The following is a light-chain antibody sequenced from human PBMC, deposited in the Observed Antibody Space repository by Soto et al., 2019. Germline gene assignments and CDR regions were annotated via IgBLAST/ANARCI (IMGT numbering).Light chain of an antibody. J-gene: IGKJ4*01. CDR2: DVS. V-gene: IGKV3-11*01. CDR1: DSINNT. Sequence: VLTQSPATLSLSPGERGTLSCRASDSINNTLAWYQQKPGQAPRLLIYDVSNRATGTPARFSGSGSGTDFSRTISSLEPEGSAVDYGQQCDYWLTFGGGTKLEI. CDR3: QQCDYWLT.